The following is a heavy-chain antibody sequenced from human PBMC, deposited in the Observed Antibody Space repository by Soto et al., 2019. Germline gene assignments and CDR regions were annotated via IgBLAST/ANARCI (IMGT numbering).Heavy chain of an antibody. D-gene: IGHD3-22*01. Sequence: SETLSLTCTVSVGSISSYYWSWIRQPAGKGLEWIGRIYTSGSTNYNPSLKSRVTMSVDTSKNQFSLKLSSVTAADTAVYYCVRAYYYDSSGYYYSSDWFDPWGQGTLVTVSS. V-gene: IGHV4-4*07. CDR1: VGSISSYY. J-gene: IGHJ5*02. CDR3: VRAYYYDSSGYYYSSDWFDP. CDR2: IYTSGST.